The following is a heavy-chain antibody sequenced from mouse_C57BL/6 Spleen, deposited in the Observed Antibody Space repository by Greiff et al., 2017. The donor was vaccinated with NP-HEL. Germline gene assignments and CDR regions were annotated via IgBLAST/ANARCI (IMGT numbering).Heavy chain of an antibody. Sequence: QVQLQQPGAELVKPGASVKLSCKASGYTFTSYWMHWVKQRPGQGLEWIGMIHPNSGSTNYNEKFKSKATLTVDKSSSTAYMQLSSLTSEDSAVYYCARRDYDYDRGPFDYWGQGTTLTVSS. CDR2: IHPNSGST. CDR3: ARRDYDYDRGPFDY. CDR1: GYTFTSYW. D-gene: IGHD2-4*01. V-gene: IGHV1-64*01. J-gene: IGHJ2*01.